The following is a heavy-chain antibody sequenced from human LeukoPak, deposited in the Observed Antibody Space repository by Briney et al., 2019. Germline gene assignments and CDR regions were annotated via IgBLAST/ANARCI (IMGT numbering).Heavy chain of an antibody. CDR2: IYYSGST. Sequence: SETLSLTCTVSGDSISSYYWRWIRQPPGRGLEWIGYIYYSGSTNYNPSLKSRVTISIDTSKNQFSLKLSSVTAADTAVYYCARGLLDGYTHPAAFDIWGQGTMVTVSS. CDR1: GDSISSYY. CDR3: ARGLLDGYTHPAAFDI. J-gene: IGHJ3*02. D-gene: IGHD5-24*01. V-gene: IGHV4-59*01.